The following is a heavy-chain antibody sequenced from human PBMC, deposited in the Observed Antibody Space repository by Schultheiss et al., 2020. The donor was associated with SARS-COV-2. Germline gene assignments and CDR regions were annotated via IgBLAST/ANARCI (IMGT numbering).Heavy chain of an antibody. J-gene: IGHJ4*02. V-gene: IGHV4-59*08. CDR3: ARMRYAETLYYFDY. Sequence: SETLSLTCTVSGGSISSYYWSWIRQPPGNGLEWIGYIYYSGSTSYNPSLKSRVTISVDTSKNQFSLKLSSVTAADTAVYYCARMRYAETLYYFDYWGQGTLVTVSS. CDR1: GGSISSYY. D-gene: IGHD1-1*01. CDR2: IYYSGST.